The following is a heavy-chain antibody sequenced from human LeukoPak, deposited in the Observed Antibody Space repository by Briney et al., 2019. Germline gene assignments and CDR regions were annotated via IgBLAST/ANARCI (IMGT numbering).Heavy chain of an antibody. D-gene: IGHD5-18*01. CDR3: VREARGYHYTYFDY. CDR2: VSAGHHG. J-gene: IGHJ4*02. CDR1: GLTLGGHD. V-gene: IGHV3-13*01. Sequence: PGGSLRLSCTASGLTLGGHDMHWVRQTTGDGLEWVADVSAGHHGFYAGSVRGRFTVSREDAKNSLFLQMNSLRAGDTAIYYCVREARGYHYTYFDYWGQGSLVTVSS.